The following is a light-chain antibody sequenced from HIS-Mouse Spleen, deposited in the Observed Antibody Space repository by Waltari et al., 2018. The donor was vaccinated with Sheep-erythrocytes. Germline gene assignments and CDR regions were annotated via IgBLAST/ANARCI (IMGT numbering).Light chain of an antibody. CDR1: SSNIGSNY. CDR3: AAWDDSLSGRYV. Sequence: QSVLTQPPSASGTPWQRVTIPCSGSSSNIGSNYVYWYQQLPGTAPKLLIYRNNQRPSGVPDRFSGSKSGTSASLAISGLRSEDEADYYCAAWDDSLSGRYVFGTGTKVTVL. V-gene: IGLV1-47*01. J-gene: IGLJ1*01. CDR2: RNN.